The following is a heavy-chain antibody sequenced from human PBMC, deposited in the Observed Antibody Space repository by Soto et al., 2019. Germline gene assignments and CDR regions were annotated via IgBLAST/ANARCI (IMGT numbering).Heavy chain of an antibody. Sequence: QVQLVQSGAEVKKPGSSVKVSCKASGGTFSSYAISWVRQAPGQGLEWMGGIIPISGTANYAQKFQGRVTITAHESTSTAYMELSSLRSEDTAVYHCARSQGSSTSLEIYYYYYYGMDVWGQGTTVTVSS. D-gene: IGHD2-2*01. V-gene: IGHV1-69*01. J-gene: IGHJ6*02. CDR2: IIPISGTA. CDR1: GGTFSSYA. CDR3: ARSQGSSTSLEIYYYYYYGMDV.